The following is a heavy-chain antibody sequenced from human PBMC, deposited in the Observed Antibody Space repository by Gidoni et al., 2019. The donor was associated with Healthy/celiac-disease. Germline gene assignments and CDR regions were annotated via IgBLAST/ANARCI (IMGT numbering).Heavy chain of an antibody. CDR2: IDYSGST. CDR3: ARERVLTTVTTGGFDY. D-gene: IGHD4-17*01. J-gene: IGHJ4*02. Sequence: QVQLQESGPGLVKPSQTLSLTCTVSGGSISRGDYYWSWIRQPPGKGLEWIGYIDYSGSTYYNPSLKSRVTISVDTSKNQFSLKLSSVTAADTAVYYCARERVLTTVTTGGFDYWGQGTLVTVSS. CDR1: GGSISRGDYY. V-gene: IGHV4-30-4*01.